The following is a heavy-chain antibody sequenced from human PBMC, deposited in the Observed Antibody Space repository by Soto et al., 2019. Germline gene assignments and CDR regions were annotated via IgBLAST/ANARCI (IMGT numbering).Heavy chain of an antibody. J-gene: IGHJ4*02. CDR3: ARADPDASVGF. CDR2: ISYSGSS. Sequence: SETLSLTCTVSVGSMSSQYWTWLRQPPGKGLEWIGYISYSGSSYYNPSLKSRVTISADTSRNQFSLRLTSVIAADTAVYFCARADPDASVGFWGQGTMVTVSS. D-gene: IGHD3-16*01. V-gene: IGHV4-59*11. CDR1: VGSMSSQY.